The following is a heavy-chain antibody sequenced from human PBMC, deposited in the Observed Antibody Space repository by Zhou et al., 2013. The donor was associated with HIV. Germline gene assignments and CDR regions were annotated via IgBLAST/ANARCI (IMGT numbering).Heavy chain of an antibody. CDR1: GGTFSSYG. V-gene: IGHV1-69*04. J-gene: IGHJ4*02. Sequence: QVQLVQSGAEVKKPGSSVKVSCKASGGTFSSYGISWVRQAPGQGLEWMGRIIPIVDIASYAQKFQGRVTITADKSTITAYMELSTLRSEDTAVYYCARDSSHNWNPGALAYWGQGTLVTVSS. CDR3: ARDSSHNWNPGALAY. CDR2: IIPIVDIA. D-gene: IGHD1-20*01.